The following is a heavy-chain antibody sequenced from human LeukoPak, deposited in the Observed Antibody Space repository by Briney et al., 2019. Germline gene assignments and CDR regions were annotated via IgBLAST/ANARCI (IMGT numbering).Heavy chain of an antibody. CDR3: ARHPFGSGFDY. J-gene: IGHJ4*02. D-gene: IGHD3-10*01. V-gene: IGHV4-59*08. Sequence: PSQTLSLTCTVSGGSISSYYWSWIRQPPGKGLEWIAFIYYSGTTNYNPSLQSRVTISVETSKNQFSLKLTSVTAADTAVYYCARHPFGSGFDYWGQGTLVTVSS. CDR1: GGSISSYY. CDR2: IYYSGTT.